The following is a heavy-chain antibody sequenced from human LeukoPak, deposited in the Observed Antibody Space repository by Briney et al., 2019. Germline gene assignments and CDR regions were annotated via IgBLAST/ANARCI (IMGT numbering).Heavy chain of an antibody. Sequence: GGSLRLSCAASGFTFSSYSMNWVRQAPGKRLEWVSSISSSISYIYYADSLKGRFTISRANAQNSLYLQMHSLSAEDPAVYYCAREALWRWGQGTLVTVS. V-gene: IGHV3-21*04. CDR3: AREALWR. D-gene: IGHD5-18*01. J-gene: IGHJ4*02. CDR1: GFTFSSYS. CDR2: ISSSISYI.